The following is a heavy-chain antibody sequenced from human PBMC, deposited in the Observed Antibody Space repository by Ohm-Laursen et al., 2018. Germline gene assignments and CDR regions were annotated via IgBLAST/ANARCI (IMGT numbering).Heavy chain of an antibody. CDR1: GGSISSYY. Sequence: SDTLSLTCSVSGGSISSYYWTWIRQPPGKGLEWIGYIYYSGSTNYNPSLKSRVTISVDTSKNQFSLKLSSVTAADTAVYYCVRQESSGWYPDYWGQGTLVTVSS. J-gene: IGHJ4*02. D-gene: IGHD6-19*01. V-gene: IGHV4-59*08. CDR3: VRQESSGWYPDY. CDR2: IYYSGST.